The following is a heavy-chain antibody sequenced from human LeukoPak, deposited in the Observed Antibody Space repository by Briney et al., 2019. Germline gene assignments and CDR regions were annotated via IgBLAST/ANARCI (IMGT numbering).Heavy chain of an antibody. Sequence: PSETLSLTCTVSGGSISSGSYYWSWIRQPAGKGLEWIGRIYTSGSTNYNPSLKSRVTISVDTSKNQFSLKLSSVTAADTAVYYCASMVRGVYTAGYYYMDVWGKGTTVTISS. CDR2: IYTSGST. V-gene: IGHV4-61*02. CDR1: GGSISSGSYY. J-gene: IGHJ6*03. D-gene: IGHD3-10*01. CDR3: ASMVRGVYTAGYYYMDV.